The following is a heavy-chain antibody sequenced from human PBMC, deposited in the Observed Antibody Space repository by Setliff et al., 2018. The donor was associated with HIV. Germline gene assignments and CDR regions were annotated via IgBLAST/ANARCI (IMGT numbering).Heavy chain of an antibody. V-gene: IGHV4-61*09. CDR2: IYTGGNA. CDR1: GDSISSGSHY. D-gene: IGHD3-10*01. Sequence: SETLSLTCTVSGDSISSGSHYWSWIRQPAGKGLEWIGHIYTGGNANYNPSLQSRVTISVDTSKNQFSLMLGSMTAADTAVYYCARLLNYYGNWFDPWGQGTLVTVSS. CDR3: ARLLNYYGNWFDP. J-gene: IGHJ5*02.